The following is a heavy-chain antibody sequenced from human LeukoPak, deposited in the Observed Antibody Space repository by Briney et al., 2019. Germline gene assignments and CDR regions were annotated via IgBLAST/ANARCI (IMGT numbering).Heavy chain of an antibody. J-gene: IGHJ2*01. Sequence: PGGSLRLSCAASGFTFKNYAMSWVRQAPGKGLEWVSGINDGGDRTFYGDSVKGRFTFSRDNSKNTLHLQMNSLRAEDTAVYYCAKEIAAIGVPYFDLWGRGTLVSVSS. CDR2: INDGGDRT. V-gene: IGHV3-23*01. CDR1: GFTFKNYA. D-gene: IGHD6-13*01. CDR3: AKEIAAIGVPYFDL.